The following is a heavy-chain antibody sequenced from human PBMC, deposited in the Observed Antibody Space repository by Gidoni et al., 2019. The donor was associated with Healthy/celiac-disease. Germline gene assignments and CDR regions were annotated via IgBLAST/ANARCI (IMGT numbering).Heavy chain of an antibody. CDR1: GFTFSSYA. CDR3: AKDSFVPTIFGVVTMTYYFDY. Sequence: EVQLLESGGGLVQPGGSLRLSCAASGFTFSSYAMSWVRQAPGKGLEWVSAISGSGGSTYYADSVKGRFTISRDNSKNTLYLQMNSLRAEDTAVYYCAKDSFVPTIFGVVTMTYYFDYWGQGTLVTVSS. CDR2: ISGSGGST. J-gene: IGHJ4*02. V-gene: IGHV3-23*01. D-gene: IGHD3-3*01.